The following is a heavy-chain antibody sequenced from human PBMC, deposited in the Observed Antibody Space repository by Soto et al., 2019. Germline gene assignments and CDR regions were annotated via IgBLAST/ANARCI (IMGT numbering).Heavy chain of an antibody. J-gene: IGHJ5*02. D-gene: IGHD6-6*01. V-gene: IGHV4-59*01. CDR3: ARDLGYSSSIWFDP. CDR1: GGSISSYY. CDR2: IYYSGST. Sequence: SETLSLTCTVSGGSISSYYWSWIRQPPGKGLEWIGYIYYSGSTNYNPSLKSRVTISVDTSKNQFSLKLSSVTVADTAVYYCARDLGYSSSIWFDPWGQGTLVTVS.